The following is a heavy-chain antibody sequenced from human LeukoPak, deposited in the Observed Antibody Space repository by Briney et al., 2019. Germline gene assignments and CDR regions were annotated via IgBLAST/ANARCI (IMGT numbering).Heavy chain of an antibody. J-gene: IGHJ4*02. Sequence: ASVNVSFKSSVYTFTIYYMHWVRQAPGQGLEWMGIINPSGGSTSYAQKFQGRVTMTRDTSTSTVYMELSSLRSEDTAVYYCARGGSSWHGGYWGQGTLVTVSS. D-gene: IGHD6-13*01. V-gene: IGHV1-46*01. CDR2: INPSGGST. CDR3: ARGGSSWHGGY. CDR1: VYTFTIYY.